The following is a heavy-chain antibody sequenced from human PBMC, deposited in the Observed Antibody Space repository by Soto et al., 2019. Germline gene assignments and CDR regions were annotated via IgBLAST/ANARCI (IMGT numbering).Heavy chain of an antibody. CDR2: ISSSSSYI. V-gene: IGHV3-21*01. CDR3: VVAAAGTYFDY. D-gene: IGHD6-13*01. J-gene: IGHJ4*02. CDR1: GFTFSSYS. Sequence: GGSLRLSCAASGFTFSSYSMNWVRQATGKGLEWVSSISSSSSYIYYADSVKGRFTISRDNAKNSLYLQMNSLRAEDTAVYYCVVAAAGTYFDYWGQGTLVTVSS.